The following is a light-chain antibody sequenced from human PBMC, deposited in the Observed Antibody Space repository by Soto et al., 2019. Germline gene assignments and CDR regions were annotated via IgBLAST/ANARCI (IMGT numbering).Light chain of an antibody. V-gene: IGLV2-14*03. CDR1: SSDVDSSNY. CDR3: SSWTSRSTLDV. CDR2: DVT. J-gene: IGLJ1*01. Sequence: QSALTQPASVSGSPGQSITISCTGTSSDVDSSNYVSWYQHYPGKAPKLLIFDVTDRPSGVSTRFSGSKSGDTASLTISDLQAEDEADYYCSSWTSRSTLDVFGSGTKLTVL.